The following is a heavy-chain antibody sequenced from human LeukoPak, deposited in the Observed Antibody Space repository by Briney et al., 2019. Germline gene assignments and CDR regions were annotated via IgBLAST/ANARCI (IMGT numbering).Heavy chain of an antibody. Sequence: ASVKVSCKASGYTFTGYYMHWVRQAPGQGLEWMGWINPNSGGTNYAQKFQGRVTMTRDTSISTAYMELSRLRSDDTAVYYCASLGLGDSSGYYSDYWCQGTLVTVSS. CDR1: GYTFTGYY. J-gene: IGHJ4*02. V-gene: IGHV1-2*02. CDR3: ASLGLGDSSGYYSDY. D-gene: IGHD3-22*01. CDR2: INPNSGGT.